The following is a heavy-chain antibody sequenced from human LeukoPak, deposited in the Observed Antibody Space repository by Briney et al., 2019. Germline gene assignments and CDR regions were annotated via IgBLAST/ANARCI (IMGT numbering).Heavy chain of an antibody. D-gene: IGHD3-22*01. J-gene: IGHJ1*01. Sequence: SETLSLTCTVSGGSISGYYYNWIRQPPGKGLEWIGYIYYSGSTNYNPSLKSRVTISVDTSKNQFSLKLSSVTAADTAVYYCARDVYYDSSGYYDGYFQHWGQGTLVTVSS. CDR1: GGSISGYY. CDR3: ARDVYYDSSGYYDGYFQH. V-gene: IGHV4-59*01. CDR2: IYYSGST.